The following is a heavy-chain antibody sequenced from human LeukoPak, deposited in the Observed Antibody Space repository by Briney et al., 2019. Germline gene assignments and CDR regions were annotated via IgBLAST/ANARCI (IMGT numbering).Heavy chain of an antibody. J-gene: IGHJ4*02. CDR2: IRSDESNK. Sequence: PGGSLRLSCAASGFPFSSYGMHWVRQAPGKGLEWVTFIRSDESNKYYADSVKGRFTISRDNSKNTLYLQMNSLRPEDTAVYYCVSRYHPPFDYWGQGTLVTVSS. CDR1: GFPFSSYG. D-gene: IGHD1-14*01. CDR3: VSRYHPPFDY. V-gene: IGHV3-30*02.